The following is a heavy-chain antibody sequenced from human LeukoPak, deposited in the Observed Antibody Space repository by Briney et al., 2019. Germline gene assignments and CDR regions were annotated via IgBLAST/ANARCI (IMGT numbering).Heavy chain of an antibody. D-gene: IGHD1-1*01. CDR3: TRDRGAYNLYDY. J-gene: IGHJ4*02. CDR1: GFTFSSYW. CDR2: IRSKAYGETA. Sequence: GGSLRLSCAASGFTFSSYWMSWSRQAPGKGLEWVGFIRSKAYGETADYAASVKGRFTISRDDSKAIAYLQMNSLKTEDTAVYHCTRDRGAYNLYDYWGQGTLVTVSS. V-gene: IGHV3-49*03.